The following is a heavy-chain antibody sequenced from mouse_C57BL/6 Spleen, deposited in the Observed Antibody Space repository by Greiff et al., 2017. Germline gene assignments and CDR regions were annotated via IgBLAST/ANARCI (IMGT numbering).Heavy chain of an antibody. CDR1: GYSITSGYY. D-gene: IGHD6-1*01. Sequence: ESGPGLVKPSQSLSLTCSVTGYSITSGYYWNWIRQFPGNKLEWMGYISYDGSNNYNPSLKNRISITRDTSKNQFCLKLNSVTTEDTATYYCARGPLYAMDYWGQGTSVTVSS. V-gene: IGHV3-6*01. CDR3: ARGPLYAMDY. CDR2: ISYDGSN. J-gene: IGHJ4*01.